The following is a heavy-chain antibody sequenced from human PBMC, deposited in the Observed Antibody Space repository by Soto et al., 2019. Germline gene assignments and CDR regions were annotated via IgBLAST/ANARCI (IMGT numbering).Heavy chain of an antibody. J-gene: IGHJ4*02. CDR3: ASAGGLGAVAADY. V-gene: IGHV4-30-2*01. CDR2: IYHSGST. D-gene: IGHD6-19*01. CDR1: GGSISSGGYS. Sequence: QLQLQESGSGLVKTSQNLSLTWAVSGGSISSGGYSWSWMRQPPGKGLEWIGYIYHSGSTYYNPSLKSRVAISVDRSKNQCSLKLSSVTAADTAVYYCASAGGLGAVAADYWGQGTLVTVSS.